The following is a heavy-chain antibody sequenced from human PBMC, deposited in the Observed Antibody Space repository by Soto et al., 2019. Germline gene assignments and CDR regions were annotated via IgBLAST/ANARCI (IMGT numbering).Heavy chain of an antibody. V-gene: IGHV1-69*13. D-gene: IGHD3-3*01. CDR2: IIPIFGTA. J-gene: IGHJ6*02. CDR1: GGTFSSYA. Sequence: SVKVSCKASGGTFSSYAISWVRQAPGQGLEWMGGIIPIFGTANYAQKFQGRVTITADESTSTAYMELSSLRSEDTAVYYCARAYDFWSGSHPPDYYYGMDVWGQGTTVTVSS. CDR3: ARAYDFWSGSHPPDYYYGMDV.